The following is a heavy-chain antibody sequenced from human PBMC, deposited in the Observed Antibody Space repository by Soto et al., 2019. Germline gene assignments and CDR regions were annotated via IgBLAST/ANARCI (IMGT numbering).Heavy chain of an antibody. Sequence: QVQLVESGGGVVLSGRSLRLSCVTSGFRFGDYAMHWVRQAPGKGLEWVAVISYDGRHTYYADSVKGRFTISRDNSRNTLSLQMNSLRDDTAVYYCARDRVWSRMRVYGMDVWGRGTTVTVSS. D-gene: IGHD3-3*01. CDR3: ARDRVWSRMRVYGMDV. CDR2: ISYDGRHT. J-gene: IGHJ6*02. V-gene: IGHV3-30*03. CDR1: GFRFGDYA.